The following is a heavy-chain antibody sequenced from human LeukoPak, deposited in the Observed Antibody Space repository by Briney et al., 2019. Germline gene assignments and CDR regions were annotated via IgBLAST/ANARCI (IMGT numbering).Heavy chain of an antibody. CDR2: LKSKTDGETS. V-gene: IGHV3-15*01. D-gene: IGHD1-1*01. Sequence: PGGSLRLSCEASGITFSDAWMSWVRQVPGKGLEWIALLKSKTDGETSDYAAPVKGSFTVSRNDAENTLFLQMDSLKIDDTAVYYCIANLDYWGQGTLVTVSS. CDR3: IANLDY. J-gene: IGHJ4*02. CDR1: GITFSDAW.